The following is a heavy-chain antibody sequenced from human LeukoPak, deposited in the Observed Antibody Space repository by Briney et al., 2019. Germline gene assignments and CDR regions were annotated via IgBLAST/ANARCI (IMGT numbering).Heavy chain of an antibody. V-gene: IGHV3-11*06. CDR3: ARDLGYCTNGVCHTRFDY. Sequence: GGSLRLSCAASGFTFSDYYMSWIRQAPGKGLEWVSYISSGSSFTNYADSVKGRFTISRDNAKNSLYLQMNSLRAEDTAVYYCARDLGYCTNGVCHTRFDYWGQGTLVAVSS. J-gene: IGHJ4*02. CDR2: ISSGSSFT. CDR1: GFTFSDYY. D-gene: IGHD2-8*01.